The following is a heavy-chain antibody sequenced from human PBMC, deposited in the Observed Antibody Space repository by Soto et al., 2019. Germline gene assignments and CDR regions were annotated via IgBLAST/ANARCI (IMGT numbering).Heavy chain of an antibody. CDR3: ARVIWNDAAFDI. D-gene: IGHD1-1*01. CDR2: TYYRAKWYN. Sequence: SQTLSLTFALSGDSVSSNRAAWNCIRQSPSRGLEWLGRTYYRAKWYNDYAVSVKSRITIHPDTSKNQFSLQLNSVTPEDTAVYYCARVIWNDAAFDIWGQGTMVTVSS. V-gene: IGHV6-1*01. J-gene: IGHJ3*02. CDR1: GDSVSSNRAA.